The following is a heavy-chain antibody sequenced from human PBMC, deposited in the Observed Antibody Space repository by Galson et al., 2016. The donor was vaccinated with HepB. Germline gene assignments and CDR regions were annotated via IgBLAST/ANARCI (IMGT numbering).Heavy chain of an antibody. V-gene: IGHV5-10-1*01. Sequence: QSGAEVKKPGESLRISCKGSGYSFTRYWITWVRQMPGKGLEWMGNIDPSDSYTNYSPSFQGHGTISADKSISTAYLQWSSLKASDTALYYCARQLRPYYYYALDVWGQGTTVAVSS. D-gene: IGHD1-7*01. CDR1: GYSFTRYW. CDR2: IDPSDSYT. J-gene: IGHJ6*02. CDR3: ARQLRPYYYYALDV.